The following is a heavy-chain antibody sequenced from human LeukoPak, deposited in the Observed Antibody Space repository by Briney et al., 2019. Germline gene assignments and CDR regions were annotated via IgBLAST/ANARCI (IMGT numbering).Heavy chain of an antibody. V-gene: IGHV1-8*03. Sequence: ASVKVSCKASGYTFTSYDINWVRQATGQGLEWMGWMNPNSGNTGYAQKFQGRVTITRNTSISTAYMELSSLRSGDTAVYYCARGSGLRWFYYYYMDVWGKGTTVTVSS. J-gene: IGHJ6*03. CDR2: MNPNSGNT. D-gene: IGHD4-23*01. CDR1: GYTFTSYD. CDR3: ARGSGLRWFYYYYMDV.